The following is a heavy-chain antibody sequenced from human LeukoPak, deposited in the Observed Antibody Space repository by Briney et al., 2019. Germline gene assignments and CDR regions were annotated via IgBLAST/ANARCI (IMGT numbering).Heavy chain of an antibody. CDR3: ARTSYSYGDY. V-gene: IGHV4-59*08. CDR1: GASISSYY. J-gene: IGHJ4*02. D-gene: IGHD5-18*01. CDR2: ISYIGST. Sequence: DPSETLSLTCTVSGASISSYYWSWIRQPPGKGLEWIGYISYIGSTNYNPSLKSRVTISVDTSKNQFSLKLSSVTAADTAVYYCARTSYSYGDYWGQGTQVTVSS.